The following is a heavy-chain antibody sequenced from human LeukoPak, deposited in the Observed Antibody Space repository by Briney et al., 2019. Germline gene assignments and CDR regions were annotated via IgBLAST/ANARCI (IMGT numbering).Heavy chain of an antibody. J-gene: IGHJ4*02. CDR2: IRYDGSNK. V-gene: IGHV3-30*02. Sequence: PGGSLRLSCAASGFTFSSYGMHWVRQAPGKGLEWVAFIRYDGSNKYYADSVKGRLPISRDNSKNTLYLQMTSLRGDDTAVYYCAKEKNSYSSSSGQGYWGQGTLVTVSS. CDR3: AKEKNSYSSSSGQGY. CDR1: GFTFSSYG. D-gene: IGHD6-6*01.